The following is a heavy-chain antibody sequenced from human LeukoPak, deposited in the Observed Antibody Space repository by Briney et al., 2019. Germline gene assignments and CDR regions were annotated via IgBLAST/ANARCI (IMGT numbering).Heavy chain of an antibody. CDR3: ARDTHYGGNPSHY. Sequence: GGSLRLSCAASGFDFRSYGMHWVRQAPGKGLEWVAIMWYDGSNKYYADSLKGRFTISRDDSKNTLYLQMNSLRAEDSAVYYCARDTHYGGNPSHYWGQGTLVTVSS. CDR1: GFDFRSYG. V-gene: IGHV3-33*01. CDR2: MWYDGSNK. D-gene: IGHD4-23*01. J-gene: IGHJ4*02.